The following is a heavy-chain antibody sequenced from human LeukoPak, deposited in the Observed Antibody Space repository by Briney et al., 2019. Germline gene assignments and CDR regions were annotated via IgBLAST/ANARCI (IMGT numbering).Heavy chain of an antibody. CDR3: AHRRHDILTGYLNYFDY. V-gene: IGHV2-5*01. CDR1: GFSLSTSGGG. CDR2: IFSNDDK. J-gene: IGHJ4*02. Sequence: SGPTLVNPTQTLTLTCTFSGFSLSTSGGGVGWIRQPPGKALEWLALIFSNDDKRYSPSLKSRLTITKDTSKNQVVLTMTNMDPVDTATYYCAHRRHDILTGYLNYFDYWGQGTLVTVSS. D-gene: IGHD3-9*01.